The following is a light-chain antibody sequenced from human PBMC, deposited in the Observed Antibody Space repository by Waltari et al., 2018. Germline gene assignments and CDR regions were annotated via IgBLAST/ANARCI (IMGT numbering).Light chain of an antibody. Sequence: SYVLTQPPSVSVAPGHTARITCGGTNIGSTIVHRYQQKPGQAPVLVVYDDSDRPSGIPERFSGSNSGNTATLTISRVEAGDEADYYCQVWDSSSDHYVFGTGTKVTVL. CDR1: NIGSTI. J-gene: IGLJ1*01. V-gene: IGLV3-21*02. CDR2: DDS. CDR3: QVWDSSSDHYV.